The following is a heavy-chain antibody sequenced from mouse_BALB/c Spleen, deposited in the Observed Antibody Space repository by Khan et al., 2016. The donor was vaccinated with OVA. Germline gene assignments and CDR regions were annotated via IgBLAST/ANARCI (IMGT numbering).Heavy chain of an antibody. CDR3: ARYTTATPY. Sequence: QVQLKQSGPGLVAPSQSLSITCTVSGFSLTSYGVHWVRQPPGKGLEWLGIIWAGGSTNYNSALMSRLSISKDNSKSQVFLKMNSRQTDDTAMYYCARYTTATPYWGQGTLVTVSA. CDR2: IWAGGST. D-gene: IGHD1-2*01. V-gene: IGHV2-9*02. CDR1: GFSLTSYG. J-gene: IGHJ3*01.